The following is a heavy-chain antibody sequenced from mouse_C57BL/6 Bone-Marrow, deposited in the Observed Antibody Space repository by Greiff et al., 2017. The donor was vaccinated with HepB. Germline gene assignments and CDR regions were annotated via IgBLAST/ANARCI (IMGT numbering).Heavy chain of an antibody. V-gene: IGHV3-6*01. Sequence: EVQRVESGPGLVKPSQSLSLTCSVTGYSITSGYYWNWIRQFPGNKLEWMGYISYDGSNNYNPSLKNRISITRDTSKNQFFLKLNSVTTEDTATYYCARVRSHYFDYWGQGTTLTVSS. CDR1: GYSITSGYY. CDR3: ARVRSHYFDY. CDR2: ISYDGSN. J-gene: IGHJ2*01.